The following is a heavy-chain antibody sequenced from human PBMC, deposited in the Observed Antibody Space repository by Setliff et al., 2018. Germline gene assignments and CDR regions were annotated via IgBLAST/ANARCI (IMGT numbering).Heavy chain of an antibody. V-gene: IGHV1-69*05. Sequence: KVSCKASGGTFSGYGISWVRQAPGQGLEWMGGTIPIFGSTNYAQKFQDRVTIITDESTSTAYMELRSLRTEDTAVYYCAREGVDTRSSTDYRYYMDVWGKGTTVTVSS. J-gene: IGHJ6*03. D-gene: IGHD5-18*01. CDR1: GGTFSGYG. CDR3: AREGVDTRSSTDYRYYMDV. CDR2: TIPIFGST.